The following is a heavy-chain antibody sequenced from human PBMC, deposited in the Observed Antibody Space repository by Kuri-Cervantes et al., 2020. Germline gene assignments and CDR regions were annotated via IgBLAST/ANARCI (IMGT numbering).Heavy chain of an antibody. CDR3: ARDFTRDLWFGEPYFDY. D-gene: IGHD3-10*01. CDR1: GFTFGAYA. CDR2: ISRSGSDT. V-gene: IGHV3-23*01. Sequence: GGSLRLSCAASGFTFGAYAMAWVRQAPGRGLEWVSAISRSGSDTYYEDSVRGRFAISRDNAKNSLYLQMSSLRAEDTAVYYCARDFTRDLWFGEPYFDYWGQGTLVTVSS. J-gene: IGHJ4*02.